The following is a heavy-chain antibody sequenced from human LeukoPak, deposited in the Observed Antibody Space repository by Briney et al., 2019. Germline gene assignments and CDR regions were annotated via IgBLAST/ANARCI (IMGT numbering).Heavy chain of an antibody. V-gene: IGHV3-7*01. CDR2: IKKDGSER. Sequence: AGSLRLSCDASGFSMSVYWMRWVRQAPGKGLEWVGNIKKDGSERNCVDSVKGRCTLARDKAKKSLYVQMDSLRAEEGAVYYCARDWGAYYHFFDYWGKGNLVTVSS. D-gene: IGHD3-22*01. J-gene: IGHJ4*02. CDR3: ARDWGAYYHFFDY. CDR1: GFSMSVYW.